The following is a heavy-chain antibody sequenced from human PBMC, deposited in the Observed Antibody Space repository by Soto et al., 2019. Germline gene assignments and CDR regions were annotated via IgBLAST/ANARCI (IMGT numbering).Heavy chain of an antibody. V-gene: IGHV4-4*02. J-gene: IGHJ4*02. CDR2: IFQSGTT. CDR1: GGSISSGHW. CDR3: ERHIAVAGTRGFDY. Sequence: QVELQESGPGLVKTSGALSLTCAVSGGSISSGHWWSWVRQPPGEGVEWIGEIFQSGTTNYNPSVESRVIISMDTSKNQFSLEVISVTAADTAVYFCERHIAVAGTRGFDYWGQGTLVTVSS. D-gene: IGHD6-19*01.